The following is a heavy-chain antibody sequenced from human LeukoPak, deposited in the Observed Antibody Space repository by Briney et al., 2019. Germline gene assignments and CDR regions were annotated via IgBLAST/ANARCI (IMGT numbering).Heavy chain of an antibody. CDR3: ARGSYYYDSSGYPIYDY. V-gene: IGHV3-74*01. CDR1: GFTFSSYW. Sequence: GGSLRLSCAASGFTFSSYWMHWVRQAPGRGLGWVSRINSDGSSTSYADSVKGRFTISRDNAKNTLYLQMNSLRAEDTAVYYCARGSYYYDSSGYPIYDYWGQGTLVTVSS. J-gene: IGHJ4*02. D-gene: IGHD3-22*01. CDR2: INSDGSST.